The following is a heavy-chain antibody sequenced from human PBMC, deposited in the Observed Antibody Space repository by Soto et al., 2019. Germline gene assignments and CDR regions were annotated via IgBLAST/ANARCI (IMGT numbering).Heavy chain of an antibody. Sequence: QVQLQESGPGLVKPSQTLSLTGTVSGGSITSGDYYWSWIRQPPGKGLEWIGYIYYSGFTYYNPSLNSRLTMSVDTSKNQFSLKLSSVIAADTAVYYCARSDNYVPFDHWGQGTLVTVSS. CDR2: IYYSGFT. D-gene: IGHD4-4*01. J-gene: IGHJ4*02. V-gene: IGHV4-30-4*01. CDR3: ARSDNYVPFDH. CDR1: GGSITSGDYY.